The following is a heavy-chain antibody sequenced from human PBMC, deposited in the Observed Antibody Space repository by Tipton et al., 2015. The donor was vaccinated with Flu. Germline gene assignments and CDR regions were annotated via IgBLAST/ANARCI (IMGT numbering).Heavy chain of an antibody. Sequence: TLSLTCTVSVGSISSYYWSWIRQPAGKGLEWIGRIYTSGSTNYNPSLKSRVTLSVDTSKNQFSLKLSSVTAADTAVYYCARAAYYDSSGYYSNWFDPWGQGTLVTVSS. J-gene: IGHJ5*02. D-gene: IGHD3-22*01. CDR1: VGSISSYY. V-gene: IGHV4-4*07. CDR2: IYTSGST. CDR3: ARAAYYDSSGYYSNWFDP.